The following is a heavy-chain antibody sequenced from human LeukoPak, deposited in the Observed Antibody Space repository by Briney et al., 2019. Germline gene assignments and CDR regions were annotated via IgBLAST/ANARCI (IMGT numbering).Heavy chain of an antibody. CDR3: ARKYYYDSSGNYYFDY. CDR2: IYYSGST. Sequence: SETLSLTCTVSGGSISSSSYYWGWIRQPPGKGLEWIGSIYYSGSTYNNPSLKSRVTISVDTSKNQFSLKLSSVTAADTAVYYCARKYYYDSSGNYYFDYWGQGTLVTVSS. J-gene: IGHJ4*02. CDR1: GGSISSSSYY. D-gene: IGHD3-22*01. V-gene: IGHV4-39*07.